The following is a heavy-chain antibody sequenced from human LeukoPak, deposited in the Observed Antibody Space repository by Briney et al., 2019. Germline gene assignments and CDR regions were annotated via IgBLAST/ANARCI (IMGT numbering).Heavy chain of an antibody. CDR2: ISYDGSNK. CDR3: AKDRSLIAVAGIEYYFDY. D-gene: IGHD6-19*01. CDR1: GFTFSSYG. J-gene: IGHJ4*02. V-gene: IGHV3-30*18. Sequence: GGSLRLSCAASGFTFSSYGMHWVRQAPGKGLEWVAVISYDGSNKYYADSVKGRFTISRDNSKNTLYLQMNSLRAEDTAVYYCAKDRSLIAVAGIEYYFDYWGQGTPVTVSS.